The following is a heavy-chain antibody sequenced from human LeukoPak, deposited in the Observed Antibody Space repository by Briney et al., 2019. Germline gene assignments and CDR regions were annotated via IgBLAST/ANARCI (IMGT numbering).Heavy chain of an antibody. V-gene: IGHV1-2*04. D-gene: IGHD3-10*01. CDR2: INPNSGGT. J-gene: IGHJ4*02. CDR3: ARGRKKLLWFGELLGRGKVETPFDY. Sequence: GASVKVSCKASGYTFTGYYMHWVRQAPGQGLEWMGWINPNSGGTNYAQKFQGWVTMTRDTSISTAYMELSRLRSDDTAVYYCARGRKKLLWFGELLGRGKVETPFDYWGQGTLVTVSS. CDR1: GYTFTGYY.